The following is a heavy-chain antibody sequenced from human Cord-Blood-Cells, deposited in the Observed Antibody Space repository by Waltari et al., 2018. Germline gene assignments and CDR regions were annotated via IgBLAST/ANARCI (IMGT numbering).Heavy chain of an antibody. Sequence: EVQLLESGGGLVQPGGSLRLSCAASGFTFSSYAMSWFRPAPGKGLEWVSAISGSGGSTYYADSVKGRFTISRDNSKNTLYLQMNSLRAEDTAVYYCAKPIYDFWSGYRYWGQGTLVTVSS. D-gene: IGHD3-3*01. CDR2: ISGSGGST. CDR1: GFTFSSYA. J-gene: IGHJ4*02. V-gene: IGHV3-23*01. CDR3: AKPIYDFWSGYRY.